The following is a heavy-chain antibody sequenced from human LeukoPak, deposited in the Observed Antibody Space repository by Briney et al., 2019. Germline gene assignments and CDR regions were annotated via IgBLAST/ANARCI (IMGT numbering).Heavy chain of an antibody. D-gene: IGHD1-1*01. V-gene: IGHV3-23*01. Sequence: GGSLRLSCAGSGFTFSSNALSWVRQAPGKGLEWVSAISTSGGNTYYADSVRGRFTISRDSSKNTLYLQMNTLRAEDTAVYYCATTKQARRYFDYWGQGTLVTVSS. CDR2: ISTSGGNT. J-gene: IGHJ4*02. CDR3: ATTKQARRYFDY. CDR1: GFTFSSNA.